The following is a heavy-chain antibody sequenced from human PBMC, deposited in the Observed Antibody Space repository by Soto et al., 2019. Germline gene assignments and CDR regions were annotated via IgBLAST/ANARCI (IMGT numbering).Heavy chain of an antibody. J-gene: IGHJ5*02. CDR1: GYSISSGYY. V-gene: IGHV4-38-2*02. CDR3: ARDTYDDSKGPIWP. CDR2: IYHSVST. D-gene: IGHD3-22*01. Sequence: PSETLSLTCAVSGYSISSGYYWGWIRQPPGKGLEWIGSIYHSVSTYYNPSLKSRVTISVDTSKNQFSLKLSSVTAADTAVYYCARDTYDDSKGPIWPSGQGTLVTVCS.